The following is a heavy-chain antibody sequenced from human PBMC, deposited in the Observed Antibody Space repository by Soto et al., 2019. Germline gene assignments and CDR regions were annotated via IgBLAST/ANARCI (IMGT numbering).Heavy chain of an antibody. D-gene: IGHD3-10*01. V-gene: IGHV4-59*01. Sequence: SETLSLTCTVSGGSISSYYWSWIRQPPGKGLEWIGYIYYSGSTNYNPSLKSRVTISVDTSKNQFSLKLSSVTAADTAVYYCAREWGYGWGGMDIWGQGTMVTVSS. J-gene: IGHJ3*02. CDR2: IYYSGST. CDR3: AREWGYGWGGMDI. CDR1: GGSISSYY.